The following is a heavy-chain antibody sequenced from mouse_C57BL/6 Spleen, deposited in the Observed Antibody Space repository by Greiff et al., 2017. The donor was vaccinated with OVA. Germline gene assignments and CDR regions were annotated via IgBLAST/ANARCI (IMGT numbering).Heavy chain of an antibody. V-gene: IGHV1-50*01. CDR3: ARWLLREY. Sequence: QVQLQQSGAELVKPGASVKLSCKASGYTFTSYWMQWVKQRPGQGLEWIGEIDPSDSYTNYNQKFKGKATLTVDTSSSTAYMQLSSLTSEDSAVYYCARWLLREYWGQGTTLTVSS. CDR1: GYTFTSYW. J-gene: IGHJ2*01. CDR2: IDPSDSYT. D-gene: IGHD2-3*01.